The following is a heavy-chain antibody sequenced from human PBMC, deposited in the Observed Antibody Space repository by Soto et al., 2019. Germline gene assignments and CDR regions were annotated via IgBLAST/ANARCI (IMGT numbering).Heavy chain of an antibody. CDR1: GYTFTSYY. Sequence: ASVKVSCKASGYTFTSYYMHWVRQAPGQGLEWMGIINPSGGSTSYAQKFQGRVTMTRDTSTSTVYMELSSLRSEDTAVYYCARPAYCSGGSCYALPFDYWGQGTLVTVSS. J-gene: IGHJ4*02. CDR2: INPSGGST. CDR3: ARPAYCSGGSCYALPFDY. D-gene: IGHD2-15*01. V-gene: IGHV1-46*03.